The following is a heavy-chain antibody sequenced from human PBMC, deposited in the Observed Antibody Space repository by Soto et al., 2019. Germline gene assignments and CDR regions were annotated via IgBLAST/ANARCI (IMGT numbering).Heavy chain of an antibody. V-gene: IGHV1-18*01. Sequence: QVQLVQSGAEVKKPGASVKVSCKASGYTFTSYGISWVRQAPGQGLEWMGWISAYNGNTNYAQKLQGRVTMTTDTSXTTAYMELRSLRSDDTAVYYCARDRREWLQLHAFDIWGQGTMVTVSS. CDR1: GYTFTSYG. CDR2: ISAYNGNT. J-gene: IGHJ3*02. D-gene: IGHD5-12*01. CDR3: ARDRREWLQLHAFDI.